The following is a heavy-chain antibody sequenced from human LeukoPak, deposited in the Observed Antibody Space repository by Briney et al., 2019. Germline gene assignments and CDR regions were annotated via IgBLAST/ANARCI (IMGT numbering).Heavy chain of an antibody. CDR1: GYTLTELS. CDR2: FDPEDGET. J-gene: IGHJ4*02. CDR3: ASFYDSSGYYYPPFDY. V-gene: IGHV1-24*01. D-gene: IGHD3-22*01. Sequence: GASVKVSCKVSGYTLTELSMHWVRQAPGKGLEWMGGFDPEDGETIYAQKFQGRVTMTEDTSTDTAYMELSSLRSDDTAVYYCASFYDSSGYYYPPFDYWGQGTLVTVSS.